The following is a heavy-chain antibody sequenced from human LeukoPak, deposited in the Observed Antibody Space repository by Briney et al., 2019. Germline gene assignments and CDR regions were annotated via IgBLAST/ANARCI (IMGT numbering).Heavy chain of an antibody. CDR1: GYSFTSYW. CDR2: IYPGDSDT. V-gene: IGHV5-51*01. Sequence: GESLKISCKGSGYSFTSYWIGWVRQMPGKGLEWMGIIYPGDSDTRYSPSFQGQVTISAGKSISTAYLQWSSLKASDTAMYYCARPTYYYDSSGLGDAFDIWGQGTMVTVSS. D-gene: IGHD3-22*01. J-gene: IGHJ3*02. CDR3: ARPTYYYDSSGLGDAFDI.